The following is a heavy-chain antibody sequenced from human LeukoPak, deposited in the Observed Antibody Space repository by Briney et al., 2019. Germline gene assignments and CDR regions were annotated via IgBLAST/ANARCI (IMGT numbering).Heavy chain of an antibody. Sequence: PSETLFLTCAVSGYSISSGYYWGWIRQPPGKGLEWIGSIYHSGSTYYNPSLKSRVTISVDTSKNQFSLKLSSVTAADTAVYYCASPLGSAYYDFWSGYFHAFDIWGQGTMVTVSS. D-gene: IGHD3-3*01. V-gene: IGHV4-38-2*01. CDR1: GYSISSGYY. J-gene: IGHJ3*02. CDR2: IYHSGST. CDR3: ASPLGSAYYDFWSGYFHAFDI.